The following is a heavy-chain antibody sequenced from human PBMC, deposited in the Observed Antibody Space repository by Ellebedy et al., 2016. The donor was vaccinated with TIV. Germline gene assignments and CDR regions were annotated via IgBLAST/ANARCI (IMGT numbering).Heavy chain of an antibody. Sequence: GESLKISCAASGFTFSKYAMSWVRQGPGKGLEWLSIIRDRGDSTNYADSVRGRFTISRDNSKNTLYLQMNSLRAEDTAVYYCARDQGYSSSWLTDWGQGTLVTVSS. J-gene: IGHJ4*02. CDR1: GFTFSKYA. D-gene: IGHD6-13*01. CDR3: ARDQGYSSSWLTD. CDR2: IRDRGDST. V-gene: IGHV3-23*01.